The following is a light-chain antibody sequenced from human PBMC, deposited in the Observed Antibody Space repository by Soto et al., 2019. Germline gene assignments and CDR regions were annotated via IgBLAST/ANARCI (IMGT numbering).Light chain of an antibody. J-gene: IGKJ1*01. Sequence: EIVLTQSPGILSLSQGQRVTLSCRASQSVSNDFLAWYQQKPGQAPRLLIYGACTRPTDVPDRLSGSGSGADYTLTNSRLEPEEDAGDYCHKYAIPTPQTFGQGTKVDIK. CDR2: GAC. V-gene: IGKV3-20*01. CDR1: QSVSNDF. CDR3: HKYAIPTPQT.